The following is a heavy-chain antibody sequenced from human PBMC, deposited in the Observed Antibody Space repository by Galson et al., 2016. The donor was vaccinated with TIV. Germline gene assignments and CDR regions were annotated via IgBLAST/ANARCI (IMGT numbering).Heavy chain of an antibody. D-gene: IGHD1-7*01. CDR1: GFFFSKAD. J-gene: IGHJ6*02. CDR2: AGLRDDT. CDR3: AKGLKGTPGIDYNMDV. Sequence: SLRLSCAASGFFFSKADMHWVRQVKGKGLEWVASAGLRDDTYYAESMRGRFTIFRVNAQNSVYLQMNSLRVEDAAMYYCAKGLKGTPGIDYNMDVWGQGTTVTVSS. V-gene: IGHV3-13*01.